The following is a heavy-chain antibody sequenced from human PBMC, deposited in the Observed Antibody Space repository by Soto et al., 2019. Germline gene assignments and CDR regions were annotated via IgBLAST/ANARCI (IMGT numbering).Heavy chain of an antibody. V-gene: IGHV3-23*01. CDR1: GFSFGSYA. CDR2: ISCSDGKT. J-gene: IGHJ4*02. D-gene: IGHD3-3*01. Sequence: PWGSLRLSCAASGFSFGSYALSWVRQAPGKGLEWVSTISCSDGKTFYADSVKGRFSISRDTSQSALYLQMNSLRADDTAMYYCARWSYLDYWGQGTRVTVSS. CDR3: ARWSYLDY.